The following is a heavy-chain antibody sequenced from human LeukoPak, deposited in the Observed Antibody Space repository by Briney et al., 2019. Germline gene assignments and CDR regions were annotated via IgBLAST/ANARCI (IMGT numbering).Heavy chain of an antibody. D-gene: IGHD1-26*01. Sequence: TSETLSLTCTVSGGSISSYYWSWIRQPAGKGLEWIGRIYTSGSTNYNPSLKSRVTMSVDTSKNQFSLKLSSVTAADTAVYYCARDSPIRGELRQTDYWGQGTLVTVSS. CDR3: ARDSPIRGELRQTDY. CDR1: GGSISSYY. V-gene: IGHV4-4*07. J-gene: IGHJ4*02. CDR2: IYTSGST.